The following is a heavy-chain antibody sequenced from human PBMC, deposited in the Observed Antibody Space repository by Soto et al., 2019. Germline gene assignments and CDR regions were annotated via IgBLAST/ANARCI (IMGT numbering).Heavy chain of an antibody. CDR3: ARGEDKWDPTRYFDI. J-gene: IGHJ2*01. D-gene: IGHD2-15*01. CDR2: VYYSGNT. Sequence: SETLSLTCTVSGGSMINYYWNCMRQPAGKGLEWIGRVYYSGNTNYNPSLRTRVTMSVDTSRNRFSLNLHSVTAADTAVYSCARGEDKWDPTRYFDIWGPGTLVTVSS. CDR1: GGSMINYY. V-gene: IGHV4-4*07.